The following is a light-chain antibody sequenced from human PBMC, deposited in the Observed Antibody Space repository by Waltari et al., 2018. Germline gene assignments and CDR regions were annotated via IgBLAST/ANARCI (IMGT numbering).Light chain of an antibody. CDR3: QQYFSFPPT. J-gene: IGKJ4*01. CDR1: QDILYGSNNGNY. V-gene: IGKV4-1*01. CDR2: WAS. Sequence: DIVLTQSPDSIAVSLCERATNNCKSSQDILYGSNNGNYFTWYQQKPGKPRSVLSYWASTRESWVPDLFSGSGYVTDFTLSISSLQAEDVAVYYCQQYFSFPPTFGGGTKVEIK.